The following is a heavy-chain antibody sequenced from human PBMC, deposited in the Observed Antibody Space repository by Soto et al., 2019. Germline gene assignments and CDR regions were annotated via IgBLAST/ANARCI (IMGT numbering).Heavy chain of an antibody. CDR2: ISSSSNYI. CDR1: GFTFSNYN. Sequence: GGSLRLSCAASGFTFSNYNMNWVRQAPGKGLEWVSSISSSSNYIYYVDSVKGRFTISRDNAKNSLYLQMNSLRAEDTAVYYCARYYNALDVWGQGTTVTVSS. CDR3: ARYYNALDV. D-gene: IGHD3-10*01. J-gene: IGHJ6*02. V-gene: IGHV3-21*01.